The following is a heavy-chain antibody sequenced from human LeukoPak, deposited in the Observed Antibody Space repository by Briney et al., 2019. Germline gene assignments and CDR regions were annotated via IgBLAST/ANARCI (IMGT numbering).Heavy chain of an antibody. D-gene: IGHD4-17*01. CDR1: GGSISSGDYY. Sequence: SETLSPTCTVSGGSISSGDYYWSWIRQPPGKGLEWIGYIYYSGSTYYNPSLKSRVTISVDTSKNQFSLKLSSVTAADTAVYYCAREGELLDGDYGGYFDYWGQGTLVTVSS. CDR2: IYYSGST. J-gene: IGHJ4*02. CDR3: AREGELLDGDYGGYFDY. V-gene: IGHV4-30-4*01.